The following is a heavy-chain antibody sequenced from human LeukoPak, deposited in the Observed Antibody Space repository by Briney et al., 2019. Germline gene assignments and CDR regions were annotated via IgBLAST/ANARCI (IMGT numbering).Heavy chain of an antibody. D-gene: IGHD4-17*01. CDR3: TREGDYGDPPLGPWYFDL. Sequence: PGGSLRLSCTTSGFTFGDYAMSWFRQAPGKGLEWVGFIRSKAYGGTTEYAASVKGRFTISRDDSKSIAYLQMNSLKTEDTAVYYCTREGDYGDPPLGPWYFDLWGRGTLVTVSS. CDR2: IRSKAYGGTT. CDR1: GFTFGDYA. J-gene: IGHJ2*01. V-gene: IGHV3-49*03.